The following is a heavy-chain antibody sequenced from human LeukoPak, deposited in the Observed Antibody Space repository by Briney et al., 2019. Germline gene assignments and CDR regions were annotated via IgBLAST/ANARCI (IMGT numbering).Heavy chain of an antibody. D-gene: IGHD6-6*01. CDR2: INDSGGST. J-gene: IGHJ4*02. Sequence: PGGSLRLSCAASGFTFSSYAMSWVRQAPGKGLEWVTGINDSGGSTYYTDSVKGRFTISRDNSKNTLYLQMNSLRAEDTAVYYCAKDWSIAARALFDYWGQGTLVTVSS. CDR3: AKDWSIAARALFDY. V-gene: IGHV3-23*01. CDR1: GFTFSSYA.